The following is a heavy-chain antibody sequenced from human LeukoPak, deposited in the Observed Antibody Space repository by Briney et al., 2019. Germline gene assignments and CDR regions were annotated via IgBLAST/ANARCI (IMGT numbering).Heavy chain of an antibody. CDR1: GGSISSGGYY. CDR2: IYHSGST. V-gene: IGHV4-30-2*01. D-gene: IGHD3-16*01. CDR3: ARDRDYDPFGGYYYYGMDV. J-gene: IGHJ6*02. Sequence: SETLSLTCTVSGGSISSGGYYWSWIRQPPGKGLEWIGYIYHSGSTYYNPSLKSRVTISVDTSKNQFSLKLSSVTAADTAVYYCARDRDYDPFGGYYYYGMDVWGQGTTVTVSS.